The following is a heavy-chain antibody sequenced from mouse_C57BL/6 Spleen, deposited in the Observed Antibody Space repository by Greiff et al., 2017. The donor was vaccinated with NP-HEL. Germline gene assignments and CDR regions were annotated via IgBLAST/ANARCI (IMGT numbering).Heavy chain of an antibody. V-gene: IGHV1-64*01. D-gene: IGHD2-4*01. J-gene: IGHJ4*01. CDR3: ARGYDYPYYYAMDY. CDR2: IHPNSGST. CDR1: GYTFTSYW. Sequence: VQLQQSGAELVKPGASVKLSCKASGYTFTSYWMHWVKQRPGQGLEWIGMIHPNSGSTNYNEKFKSKATLTVDKSSSTAYMQLSSLTSEDSAVYYCARGYDYPYYYAMDYWGQGTSVTVSS.